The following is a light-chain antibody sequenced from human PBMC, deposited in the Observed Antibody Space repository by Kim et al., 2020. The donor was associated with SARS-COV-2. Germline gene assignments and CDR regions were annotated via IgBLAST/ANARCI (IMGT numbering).Light chain of an antibody. CDR1: SSDVRYYNY. Sequence: SPGQSIAISGTGTSSDVRYYNYVSWYQQHPGKAPKLIIYDVNNRPSGVSDRFSGSKSGNTASLTISGLQAEDEADYYCSSFASSRVFGGGTKLTVL. J-gene: IGLJ3*02. V-gene: IGLV2-14*03. CDR3: SSFASSRV. CDR2: DVN.